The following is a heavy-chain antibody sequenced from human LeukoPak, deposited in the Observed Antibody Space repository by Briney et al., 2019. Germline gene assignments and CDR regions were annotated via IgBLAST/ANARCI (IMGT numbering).Heavy chain of an antibody. CDR2: VTSGSGST. CDR1: GFSVSDYS. Sequence: GGSLRLSCAASGFSVSDYSISWIRQSPGKGLEWISYVTSGSGSTNYADSVKGRFTISRDNAKNSVALQLDGLRADDTAVYSCTRERRGSYYAFESWGQGTLVTVSS. CDR3: TRERRGSYYAFES. D-gene: IGHD3-16*01. J-gene: IGHJ4*02. V-gene: IGHV3-11*05.